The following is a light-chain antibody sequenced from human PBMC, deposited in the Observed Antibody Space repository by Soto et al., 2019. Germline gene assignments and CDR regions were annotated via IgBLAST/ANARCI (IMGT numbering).Light chain of an antibody. CDR1: SSNIGNNY. J-gene: IGLJ2*01. Sequence: QSVLTQPPSVYAAPGQTVTISCSGSSSNIGNNYVSWYQHLPGSAPKLLIYDNDKRPSEIPDRFSGSTSGTSATLDITGLQTGDEADYYCGTWDSSLTAGVFGGGTKLTVL. CDR3: GTWDSSLTAGV. CDR2: DND. V-gene: IGLV1-51*01.